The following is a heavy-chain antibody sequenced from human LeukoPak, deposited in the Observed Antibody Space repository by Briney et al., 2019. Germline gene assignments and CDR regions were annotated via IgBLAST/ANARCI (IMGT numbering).Heavy chain of an antibody. CDR1: GESFSGYY. Sequence: SETLSLTCAVYGESFSGYYWSWIRQPPGKGLEWIGEVNHSGGTNYNPFLKRRVTISLDTSRNQFSLKLSSVTAADTAMYFCARGRTGYQLLPTKKNYSYYYVDVWGKGTSVTVSS. CDR2: VNHSGGT. CDR3: ARGRTGYQLLPTKKNYSYYYVDV. V-gene: IGHV4-34*01. D-gene: IGHD2-2*01. J-gene: IGHJ6*03.